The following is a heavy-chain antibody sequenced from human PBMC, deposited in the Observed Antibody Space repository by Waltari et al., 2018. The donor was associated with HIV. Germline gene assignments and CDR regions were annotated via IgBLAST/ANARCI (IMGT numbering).Heavy chain of an antibody. V-gene: IGHV1-2*02. CDR3: AREPSLTTAYDY. CDR1: GYTFTGYY. D-gene: IGHD4-17*01. Sequence: QVQLVQSEAEVKKPGASVKVSCKASGYTFTGYYMHWVRQAPGQGLEWMGWINPNSGGTNYAQKFQGRVTMTRDTSISTAYMELTRLRFDDTAVYYCAREPSLTTAYDYWGQGTLVTVSS. CDR2: INPNSGGT. J-gene: IGHJ4*02.